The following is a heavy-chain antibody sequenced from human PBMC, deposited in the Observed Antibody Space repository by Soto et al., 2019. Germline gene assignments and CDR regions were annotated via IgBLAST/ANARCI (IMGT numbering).Heavy chain of an antibody. CDR3: ASSSYSSGPLGFDA. CDR2: MNPNSGNT. D-gene: IGHD6-25*01. V-gene: IGHV1-8*01. Sequence: AASVKVSCKXSGYTLTTYDINWVRQATGQGLEWMGWMNPNSGNTGSAQKLQGRVTMTRNTSISTAYMELSSLRSEDTAVYFCASSSYSSGPLGFDAWGQGTPVTVSS. CDR1: GYTLTTYD. J-gene: IGHJ5*02.